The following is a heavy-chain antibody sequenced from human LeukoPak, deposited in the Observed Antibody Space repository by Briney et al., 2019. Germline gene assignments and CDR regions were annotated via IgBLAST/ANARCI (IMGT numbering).Heavy chain of an antibody. V-gene: IGHV3-53*01. D-gene: IGHD5-24*01. Sequence: PGGSLRLSCAASGFTVSGNYMTWVRQAPGKGLEWVSVIYSGGSTFYADSVKGRFTISRDNSKNTLYLQMNSLRAEDTAVYYCARGGDGYKEGAFDIWGQGTMVTVSS. J-gene: IGHJ3*02. CDR2: IYSGGST. CDR3: ARGGDGYKEGAFDI. CDR1: GFTVSGNY.